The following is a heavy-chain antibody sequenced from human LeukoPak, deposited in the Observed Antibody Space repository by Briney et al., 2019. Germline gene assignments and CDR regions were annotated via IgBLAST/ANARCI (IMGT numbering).Heavy chain of an antibody. J-gene: IGHJ4*02. CDR3: ARANWNYPSIDY. CDR2: INPNSGGT. CDR1: GYTFTSYY. D-gene: IGHD1-7*01. V-gene: IGHV1-2*02. Sequence: ASVKVSCKASGYTFTSYYMHWVRQAPGQGLEWMGWINPNSGGTNYAQKFQGRVTMTRDTSISTAYMELSRLRSDDTAVYYCARANWNYPSIDYWGQGTLVTVSS.